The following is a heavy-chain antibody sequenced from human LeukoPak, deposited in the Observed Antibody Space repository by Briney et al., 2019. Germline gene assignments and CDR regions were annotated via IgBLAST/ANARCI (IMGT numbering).Heavy chain of an antibody. CDR1: GFTFSSFA. D-gene: IGHD3-22*01. CDR3: ARGRITMVVPDAFDI. Sequence: PGGSLRLSCAASGFTFSSFAMSCVRQAPGKGLEWVSTIRTSGGSTFYADSVQGRFTISRDNSKNSLFLQMNSLRVEDTAVYYCARGRITMVVPDAFDIWGQGTMVTVSS. CDR2: IRTSGGST. J-gene: IGHJ3*02. V-gene: IGHV3-23*01.